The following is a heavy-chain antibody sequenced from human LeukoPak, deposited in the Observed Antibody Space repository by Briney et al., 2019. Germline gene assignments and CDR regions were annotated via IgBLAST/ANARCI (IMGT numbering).Heavy chain of an antibody. D-gene: IGHD7-27*01. CDR1: GGSISSYY. CDR3: ARVGIRPLNWFDP. Sequence: SETLSLTCTVSGGSISSYYWSWIRQPPGKGLEWIGYIYYSGSTNYNPSLKSRVTISVDTSKNQFSLKRSSVTAADTAVYYCARVGIRPLNWFDPWGQGTLVTVSS. CDR2: IYYSGST. V-gene: IGHV4-59*01. J-gene: IGHJ5*02.